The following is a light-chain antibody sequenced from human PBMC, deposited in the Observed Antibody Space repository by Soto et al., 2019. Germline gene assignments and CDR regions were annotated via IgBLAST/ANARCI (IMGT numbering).Light chain of an antibody. CDR2: AAS. CDR3: QQLNDYPIT. J-gene: IGKJ5*01. Sequence: QLTQSPSSLSASVGDRVTITCRASQGISSYLAWYQQKPGKAPNLLIYAASTLQSGVPSRFSGSGSGTDFTLTISSLQPEDFATYYCQQLNDYPITFGQGTRLEIK. CDR1: QGISSY. V-gene: IGKV1-9*01.